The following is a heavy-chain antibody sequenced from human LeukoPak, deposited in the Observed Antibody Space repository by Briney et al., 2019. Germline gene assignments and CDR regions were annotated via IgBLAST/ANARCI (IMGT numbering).Heavy chain of an antibody. Sequence: NPGGSLRLSCAASGFTFSSYGMHWVRQAPGKGLEWVAFIRYDGSNKYYGDSVKGRFTISRDNSKNTLYLQMNSLKAEDTAVYYCATYSGSYYCFEYWGQGTLVTVSS. CDR2: IRYDGSNK. V-gene: IGHV3-30*02. CDR3: ATYSGSYYCFEY. J-gene: IGHJ4*02. D-gene: IGHD1-26*01. CDR1: GFTFSSYG.